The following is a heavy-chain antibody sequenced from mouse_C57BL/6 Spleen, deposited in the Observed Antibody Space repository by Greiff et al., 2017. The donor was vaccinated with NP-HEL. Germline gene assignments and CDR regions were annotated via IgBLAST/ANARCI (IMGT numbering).Heavy chain of an antibody. D-gene: IGHD2-4*01. CDR3: TRSVYDYDGYAMDY. Sequence: VQLQQSGAELVRPGASVTLSCKASGYTFTDYEMHWVKQTPVHGLEWIGAIDPETGGTAYNQKFKGKAILTADKSSSTAYMELRSLTSEDSAVYYCTRSVYDYDGYAMDYWGQRTSVTVSS. CDR2: IDPETGGT. CDR1: GYTFTDYE. V-gene: IGHV1-15*01. J-gene: IGHJ4*01.